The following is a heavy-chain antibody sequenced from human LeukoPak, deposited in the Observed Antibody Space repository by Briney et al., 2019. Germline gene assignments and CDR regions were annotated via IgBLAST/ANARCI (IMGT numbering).Heavy chain of an antibody. CDR2: INPNSGGT. D-gene: IGHD3-22*01. V-gene: IGHV1-2*02. J-gene: IGHJ4*02. Sequence: GASVKVSCKASGYTFTGYYMHWVRQAPGQGLEWMGWINPNSGGTNYAQKFQGRVTMTRDTSISTAYMELSSLRAEDTAVYYCANFDDSSGYTHWGQGTLVTVSS. CDR3: ANFDDSSGYTH. CDR1: GYTFTGYY.